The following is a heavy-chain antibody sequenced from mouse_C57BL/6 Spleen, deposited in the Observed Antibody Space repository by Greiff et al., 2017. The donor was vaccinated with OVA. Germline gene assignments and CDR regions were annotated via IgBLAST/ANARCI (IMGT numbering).Heavy chain of an antibody. CDR3: ARLRRGWYFDV. J-gene: IGHJ1*03. CDR1: GYNITDYY. Sequence: VQLQQSGAELVKPGASVKLSCTASGYNITDYYMHWVKQRPEQGLEWIGRIDPEDGDTKYAPNFQGKATITADTSSNPAYLQLSSLAAEDTAVYYCARLRRGWYFDVWGTGTTVTVSS. CDR2: IDPEDGDT. V-gene: IGHV14-2*01.